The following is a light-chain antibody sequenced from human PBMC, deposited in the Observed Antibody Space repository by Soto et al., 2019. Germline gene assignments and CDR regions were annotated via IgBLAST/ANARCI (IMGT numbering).Light chain of an antibody. Sequence: QSVLTQPRSVSGSPGQSVTISCTGTSSDVGGYNYVSWYQQQPGKAPKLMIYDVSKRPSGVPDRFSGSKSGNTASLTISGLQAEDEPEYDCCSYAGSYTFGVFGGGTKLTVL. CDR2: DVS. J-gene: IGLJ2*01. CDR3: CSYAGSYTFGV. CDR1: SSDVGGYNY. V-gene: IGLV2-11*01.